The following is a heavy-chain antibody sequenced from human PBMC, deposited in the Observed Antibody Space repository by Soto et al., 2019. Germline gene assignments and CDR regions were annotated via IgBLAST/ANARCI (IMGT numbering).Heavy chain of an antibody. D-gene: IGHD2-15*01. CDR2: INPSGGST. Sequence: QVQLVQSGAEVKKPGASVKVSCKASGYTFTSYYMHWVRQAPGQGLEWMGIINPSGGSTSYAQKFQGRVTMTRDTSTSTVYMELSSLRSEDTAVYYCAREGVVAAPYASGAVGYFQHWGQGTLVTVSS. J-gene: IGHJ1*01. CDR1: GYTFTSYY. V-gene: IGHV1-46*01. CDR3: AREGVVAAPYASGAVGYFQH.